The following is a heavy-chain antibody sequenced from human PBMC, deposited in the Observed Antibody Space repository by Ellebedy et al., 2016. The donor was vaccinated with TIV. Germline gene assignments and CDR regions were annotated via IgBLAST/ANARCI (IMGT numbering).Heavy chain of an antibody. D-gene: IGHD5-12*01. J-gene: IGHJ4*02. CDR3: ARAANPYSGYVIDS. CDR1: GFTFSSYS. CDR2: ISSSSSYI. Sequence: PGGSLRLSCAASGFTFSSYSMNWVRQAPGKGLEWVSSISSSSSYIYYADSVKGRFTISRDNAKNSLYLQMNSLRVEDTAVYYCARAANPYSGYVIDSWGQGTLVTVSS. V-gene: IGHV3-21*01.